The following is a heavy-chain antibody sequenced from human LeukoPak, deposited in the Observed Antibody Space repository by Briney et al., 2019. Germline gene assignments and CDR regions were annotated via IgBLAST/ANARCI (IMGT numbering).Heavy chain of an antibody. V-gene: IGHV3-33*06. Sequence: GRSLRLSCAASGFTFSSYGMHWVRQAPGKGLEWVAVIWYDGSSKYYADSVKGRFTISRDNSKNTLYLQMNSLRAEDTAVYYCAKDRARHMDVWGKGTTVTVSS. J-gene: IGHJ6*03. CDR2: IWYDGSSK. CDR3: AKDRARHMDV. CDR1: GFTFSSYG. D-gene: IGHD5-24*01.